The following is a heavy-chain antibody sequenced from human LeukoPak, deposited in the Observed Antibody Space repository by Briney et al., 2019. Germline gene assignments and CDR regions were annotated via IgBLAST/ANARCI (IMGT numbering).Heavy chain of an antibody. V-gene: IGHV1-18*01. J-gene: IGHJ5*02. CDR3: ARVPSYQLPRGPQYNWFDP. Sequence: SVKVSCKASGYTFTSYGISWVRQAPGQGLEWMGWISAYNGNTNYAQKLQGRVTMTTDTSTSTAYMELRSLRSDDTAVYYCARVPSYQLPRGPQYNWFDPWGQGTLVTVSS. CDR2: ISAYNGNT. CDR1: GYTFTSYG. D-gene: IGHD2-2*01.